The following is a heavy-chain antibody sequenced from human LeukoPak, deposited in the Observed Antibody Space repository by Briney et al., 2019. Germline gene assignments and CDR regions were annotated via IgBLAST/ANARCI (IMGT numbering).Heavy chain of an antibody. J-gene: IGHJ4*02. CDR1: GGSFSGYY. CDR3: VRGYGSGSYWNY. CDR2: VERSGST. D-gene: IGHD3-10*01. Sequence: PSETLSLTCAVYGGSFSGYYWSWIRQPPGKGLEWIGEVERSGSTNYNPSLKSRVTISVDTSKNQFSLKLSSVTAADTAVYYCVRGYGSGSYWNYWGQGALVTVSS. V-gene: IGHV4-34*01.